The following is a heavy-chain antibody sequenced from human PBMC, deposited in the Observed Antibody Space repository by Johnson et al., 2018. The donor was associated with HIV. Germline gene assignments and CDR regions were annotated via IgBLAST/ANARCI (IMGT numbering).Heavy chain of an antibody. J-gene: IGHJ3*02. Sequence: MLLVESGGGLIQPGGSLRLSCAASGFTVSSNYMSWVRQAPGKGLEWVSVIYSGGTTYYAASVKGRFTISRDNSKNTLYLQMNSLRAEDTALYYCARGGRAKDAFDIWGQGTMVTVSS. CDR3: ARGGRAKDAFDI. CDR2: IYSGGTT. CDR1: GFTVSSNY. V-gene: IGHV3-66*03. D-gene: IGHD3-16*01.